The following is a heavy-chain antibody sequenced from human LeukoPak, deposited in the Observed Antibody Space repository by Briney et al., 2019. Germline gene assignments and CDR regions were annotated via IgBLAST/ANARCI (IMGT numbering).Heavy chain of an antibody. J-gene: IGHJ4*02. CDR2: INHSGST. Sequence: KPSETLSLTCAVYGGSFSGYYWSWIRQPPGKGLEWIGEINHSGSTNYNPSLKSRVTISVDTSKNQFSLKLSSVTAADTAVYYCAREGGSYYPHYYFDYWGQGTLVTVSS. CDR3: AREGGSYYPHYYFDY. CDR1: GGSFSGYY. V-gene: IGHV4-34*01. D-gene: IGHD1-26*01.